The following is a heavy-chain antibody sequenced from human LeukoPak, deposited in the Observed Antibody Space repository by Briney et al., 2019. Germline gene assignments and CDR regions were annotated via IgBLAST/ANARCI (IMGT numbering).Heavy chain of an antibody. V-gene: IGHV4-34*01. D-gene: IGHD6-6*01. CDR3: ARPKPRTLYSSSSYFDY. Sequence: SETLSLTCAVYGGSFSGYYWSWIRQPPGKGLEWIGEINHSGSTNYNPSLKSRVTISVDTSKNQFSLKLSSVTAADTAVYYCARPKPRTLYSSSSYFDYWGQGTLVTVSS. CDR2: INHSGST. J-gene: IGHJ4*02. CDR1: GGSFSGYY.